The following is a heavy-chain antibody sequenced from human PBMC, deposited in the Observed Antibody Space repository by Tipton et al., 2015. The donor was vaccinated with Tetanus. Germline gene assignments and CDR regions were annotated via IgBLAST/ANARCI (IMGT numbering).Heavy chain of an antibody. CDR2: IYHSGST. CDR3: ARQSSSWSNWFDP. Sequence: TLSLTCTVSGDSISNNNYYWGWIRQPPGQGLEWIGSIYHSGSTYYNPSLKSRVTISVDTSKNQFSLKLSSVTAADTAVYYCARQSSSWSNWFDPWGQGTLVTVSS. CDR1: GDSISNNNYY. D-gene: IGHD6-13*01. V-gene: IGHV4-39*01. J-gene: IGHJ5*02.